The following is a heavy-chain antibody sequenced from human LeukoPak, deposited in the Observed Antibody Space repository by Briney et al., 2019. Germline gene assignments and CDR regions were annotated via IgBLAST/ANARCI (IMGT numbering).Heavy chain of an antibody. CDR2: FDPEDGET. J-gene: IGHJ3*02. V-gene: IGHV1-24*01. D-gene: IGHD3-22*01. Sequence: ASVKVSCKVSGYTLTELSMHWVRQAPGKGLEWMGGFDPEDGETIYAQKFQGRVTMTEDTSTDTAYMGLSSLRSEDTAVYYCATDRYYDSSGYYHDAFDIWGQGTMVTVSS. CDR3: ATDRYYDSSGYYHDAFDI. CDR1: GYTLTELS.